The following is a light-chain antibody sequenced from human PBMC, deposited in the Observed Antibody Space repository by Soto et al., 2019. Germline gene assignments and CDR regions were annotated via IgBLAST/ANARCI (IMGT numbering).Light chain of an antibody. CDR3: LQYNNWPQT. Sequence: DIVMTQSPATLSVSPGERATLSCRASQSVSSNLAWYQQRPGQAPRLLIYGASTRATGIPARFSGSGSGTEFTLTISSLQSEDFAVYYCLQYNNWPQTFGGGTKVDIK. J-gene: IGKJ4*01. CDR2: GAS. V-gene: IGKV3-15*01. CDR1: QSVSSN.